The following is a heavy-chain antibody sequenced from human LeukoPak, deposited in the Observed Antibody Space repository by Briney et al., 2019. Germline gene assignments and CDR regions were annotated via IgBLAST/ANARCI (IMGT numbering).Heavy chain of an antibody. CDR1: GYTFTSYY. V-gene: IGHV1-46*01. CDR3: ARDYLKVVVAGTAPSAGHMDY. CDR2: INPSGGST. D-gene: IGHD2-15*01. J-gene: IGHJ4*02. Sequence: ASVKVSCKASGYTFTSYYMHWVRQAPGHGLEWMGIINPSGGSTSYAQKFQGRVTMTRDTSSSTVYMELSSLRSEDMAVYYCARDYLKVVVAGTAPSAGHMDYWGQGTLVTVSS.